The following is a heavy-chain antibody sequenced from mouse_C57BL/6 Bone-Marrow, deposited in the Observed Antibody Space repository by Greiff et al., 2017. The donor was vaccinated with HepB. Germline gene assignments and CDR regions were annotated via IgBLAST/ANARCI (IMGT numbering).Heavy chain of an antibody. V-gene: IGHV10-1*01. J-gene: IGHJ3*01. D-gene: IGHD4-1*01. CDR3: VTGTAAY. CDR1: GFSFNTYA. Sequence: DVQLVESGGGLVQPKGSLKLSCAASGFSFNTYAMNWVRQAPGKGLEWVARIRSKSNNYATYYADSVKDRFTISRDDSESMLYLHMNNLKTEDTAMYYCVTGTAAYWGQGTLVTVSA. CDR2: IRSKSNNYAT.